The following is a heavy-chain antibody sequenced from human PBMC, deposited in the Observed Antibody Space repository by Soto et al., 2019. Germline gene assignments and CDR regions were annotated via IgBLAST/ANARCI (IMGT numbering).Heavy chain of an antibody. D-gene: IGHD1-26*01. V-gene: IGHV4-39*01. Sequence: QLQLQESGPGLVKPSETLSLTCTVSGGSISSSSYYWGWIRQPPGKGLEWIGSIYYSGSTYYNPSLKSRVTISVDTSKNQFSLKLSSVTAADTAVYYCARLGPWELPQTLDYWGQGTLVTVSS. J-gene: IGHJ4*02. CDR2: IYYSGST. CDR3: ARLGPWELPQTLDY. CDR1: GGSISSSSYY.